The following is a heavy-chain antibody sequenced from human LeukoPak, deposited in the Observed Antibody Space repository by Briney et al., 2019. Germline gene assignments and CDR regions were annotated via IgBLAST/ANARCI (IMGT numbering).Heavy chain of an antibody. CDR1: GGTFSSYA. CDR3: ARLRGYGNWFDP. Sequence: ASVKDSCKASGGTFSSYAISWVRQAPGQGLEWMGGIIPIFGTANYAQKFQGRVTITTDESTSTAYMELSSLRSEDTAVYYCARLRGYGNWFDPWGQGTLVTVSS. J-gene: IGHJ5*02. V-gene: IGHV1-69*05. D-gene: IGHD5-12*01. CDR2: IIPIFGTA.